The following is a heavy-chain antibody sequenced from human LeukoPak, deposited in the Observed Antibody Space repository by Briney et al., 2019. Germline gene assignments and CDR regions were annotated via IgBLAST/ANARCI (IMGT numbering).Heavy chain of an antibody. D-gene: IGHD3-16*01. V-gene: IGHV3-7*01. CDR3: SRGGRGDY. J-gene: IGHJ4*02. Sequence: GGSQRLSCAASGFTFTTYWMSWVRQAPGKGLEWVANIKQDGSDKYYVDSVKGRFTISRDNAKNSLYLQMNSLRADDTAVYYCSRGGRGDYWGQGTLVTVSS. CDR2: IKQDGSDK. CDR1: GFTFTTYW.